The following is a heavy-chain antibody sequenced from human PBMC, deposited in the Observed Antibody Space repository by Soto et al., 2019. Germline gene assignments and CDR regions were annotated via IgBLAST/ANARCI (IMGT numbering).Heavy chain of an antibody. CDR2: ISYDGSNK. Sequence: PGGSLKLSCAASGFTFSSYAMHWVRQAPGKGLEWVAVISYDGSNKYYADSVKGRFTISRDNSKNTLDLQMNSLRAEDTALYYCARNRDYSKDYMAVWGKGTTVTVSS. V-gene: IGHV3-30-3*01. J-gene: IGHJ6*03. D-gene: IGHD4-4*01. CDR1: GFTFSSYA. CDR3: ARNRDYSKDYMAV.